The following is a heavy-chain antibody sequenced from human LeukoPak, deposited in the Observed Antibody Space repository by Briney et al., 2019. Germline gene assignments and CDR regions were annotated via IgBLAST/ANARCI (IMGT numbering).Heavy chain of an antibody. CDR2: FYYTGST. Sequence: PSETLSLTCTVSGGSVSSDSHSWSWIRQPPGKGLEWIGYFYYTGSTNYNPSFKSRVTLSVDTSKNQFSLKLISVTAADTAVYYCARAQPPPGGSPYNYWGQGTLVTVSS. J-gene: IGHJ4*02. D-gene: IGHD2-15*01. CDR1: GGSVSSDSHS. V-gene: IGHV4-61*01. CDR3: ARAQPPPGGSPYNY.